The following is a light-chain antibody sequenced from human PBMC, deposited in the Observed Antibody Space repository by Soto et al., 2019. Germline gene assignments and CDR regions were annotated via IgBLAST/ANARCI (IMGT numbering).Light chain of an antibody. CDR1: QSISSY. CDR2: AAS. Sequence: DIQMTQSPSSLSASVGDRVTITCRASQSISSYLNWYQQKPGKAPKLLIYAASSLQSGVPSRFSGSGSGTDFNLTISSQQPEDFATYYCQQSYSTPYTFGQGTKLEIK. J-gene: IGKJ2*01. V-gene: IGKV1-39*01. CDR3: QQSYSTPYT.